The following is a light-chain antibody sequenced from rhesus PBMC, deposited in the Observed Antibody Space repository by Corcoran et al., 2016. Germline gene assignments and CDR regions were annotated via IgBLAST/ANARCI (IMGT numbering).Light chain of an antibody. CDR3: QQYNDWKT. CDR2: GAF. J-gene: IGKJ1*01. Sequence: EIVMTQSPATLSLSPGERATLSCRASQSVSSYVAWYQQKPEQAPRPLIYGAFNRATGIPDRCRGSGSGTDVTLIISSLEPEDVGVYFCQQYNDWKTFGQGTKVEIK. CDR1: QSVSSY. V-gene: IGKV3S9*01.